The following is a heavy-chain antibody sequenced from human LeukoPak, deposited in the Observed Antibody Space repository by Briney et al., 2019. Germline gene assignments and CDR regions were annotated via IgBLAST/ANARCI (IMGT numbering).Heavy chain of an antibody. CDR3: ARHVGATDDAFDI. Sequence: SETLSLTCTVSGGSISSSSYYWGWIRQPPGKGLEWIGSIYYSGSTYYNPSLKSRVTISVDTSKNQFSLKLSSVTAADTAVYYCARHVGATDDAFDIWGQGTMVTVSS. J-gene: IGHJ3*02. CDR1: GGSISSSSYY. D-gene: IGHD1-26*01. CDR2: IYYSGST. V-gene: IGHV4-39*01.